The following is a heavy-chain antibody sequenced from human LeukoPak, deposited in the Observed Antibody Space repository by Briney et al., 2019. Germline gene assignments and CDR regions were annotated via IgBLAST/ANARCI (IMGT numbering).Heavy chain of an antibody. V-gene: IGHV3-48*02. J-gene: IGHJ4*02. CDR3: ARDLVFDY. CDR2: ISSSSSTI. D-gene: IGHD3-9*01. Sequence: GGSLRLSCAASGFTFSSYSMNWVRQAPGKGLEWVSYISSSSSTIYYADSVKGRFTISRDNAKNSLYPQMNSLRDEDTAVYYCARDLVFDYWGQGTLVTVSS. CDR1: GFTFSSYS.